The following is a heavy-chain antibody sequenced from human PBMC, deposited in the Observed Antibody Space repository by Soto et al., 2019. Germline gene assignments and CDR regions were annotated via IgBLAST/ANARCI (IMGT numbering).Heavy chain of an antibody. J-gene: IGHJ6*02. CDR3: ARGTSTTCYNCFYYGFDV. Sequence: ASVNVSCKASENTFIGYYMHWVRRAPGQGLQWMGWINPNSGATSYAQKFQGRVTMTRDTSINTVYTELSSVKYDDTAEYYCARGTSTTCYNCFYYGFDVWGQGTTVTVSS. V-gene: IGHV1-2*02. CDR2: INPNSGAT. CDR1: ENTFIGYY. D-gene: IGHD2-2*02.